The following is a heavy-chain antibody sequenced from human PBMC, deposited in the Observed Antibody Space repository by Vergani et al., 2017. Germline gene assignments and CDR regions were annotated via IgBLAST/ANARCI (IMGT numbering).Heavy chain of an antibody. CDR3: ARDVTDCCVSSCEYSHLLDY. V-gene: IGHV3-30*03. CDR2: ISKDGTHD. CDR1: GFGFKNFA. Sequence: QVSLVESGGGVVQPGRSLTLTCSASGFGFKNFAMHWVRQAPGKGLEWVATISKDGTHDYYEPSARGRFAVSRDNFKNTMYLQMDRLTTDDTAVYFCARDVTDCCVSSCEYSHLLDYWGEGRMVTVSS. D-gene: IGHD2-2*01. J-gene: IGHJ4*02.